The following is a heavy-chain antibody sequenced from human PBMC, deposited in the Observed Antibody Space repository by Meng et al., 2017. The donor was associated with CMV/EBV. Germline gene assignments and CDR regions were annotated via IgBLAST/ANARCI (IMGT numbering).Heavy chain of an antibody. V-gene: IGHV1-69*12. Sequence: QAQRWCSGAEVKKPGPAGRGPCKASGGTLRSHAIRWVRQAPGQGLEWMGGIIPIFGTANYAQKFQGRVTITADDSTSTAYMELRRLRSEDTAVYYCARGYYDSRGYYYRGGYYFDYWGQGTLVTVSS. J-gene: IGHJ4*02. CDR1: GGTLRSHA. CDR3: ARGYYDSRGYYYRGGYYFDY. D-gene: IGHD3-22*01. CDR2: IIPIFGTA.